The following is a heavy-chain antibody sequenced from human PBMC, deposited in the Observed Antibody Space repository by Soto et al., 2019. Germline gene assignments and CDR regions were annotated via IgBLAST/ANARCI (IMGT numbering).Heavy chain of an antibody. D-gene: IGHD2-21*02. Sequence: ASVKVSCKASGYIFTSHGISWVRQAPGQGLEWMGRISTYNGNTKYAQKLQGRVTMTTDTSASIAYMELRSLRSDDTAVYYCARDAAIVVVTAIPFDYWGQGTLVTVSS. CDR3: ARDAAIVVVTAIPFDY. CDR2: ISTYNGNT. CDR1: GYIFTSHG. V-gene: IGHV1-18*01. J-gene: IGHJ4*02.